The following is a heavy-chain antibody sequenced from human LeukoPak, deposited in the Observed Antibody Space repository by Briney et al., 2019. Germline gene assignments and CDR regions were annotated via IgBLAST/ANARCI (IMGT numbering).Heavy chain of an antibody. V-gene: IGHV3-43D*03. J-gene: IGHJ4*02. CDR2: ISWDGGST. CDR3: AKDSRPNYYGSGSYWWGGTFPYFDY. D-gene: IGHD3-10*01. Sequence: QPGRSLRLSCAASGFTFDDYAMHWVRQAPGKGLEWVSLISWDGGSTYYADSVKGRFTISRDNSKNSLYLQMNSLRAEDTALYYCAKDSRPNYYGSGSYWWGGTFPYFDYWGQGTLVTVSS. CDR1: GFTFDDYA.